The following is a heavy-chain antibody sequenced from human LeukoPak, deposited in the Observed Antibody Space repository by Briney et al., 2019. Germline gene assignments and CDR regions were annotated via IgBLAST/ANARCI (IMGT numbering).Heavy chain of an antibody. Sequence: PSETLSLTCTVSGGSISSSSYYWGWIRQPPGKGLEWIGEIYHSGSTNYNPSLKSRVTISVDKSKNHFSLKLNSVTAADTAVYYCARKTLSSWFDPWGQGTLVTVSS. CDR3: ARKTLSSWFDP. CDR1: GGSISSSSYY. CDR2: IYHSGST. J-gene: IGHJ5*02. V-gene: IGHV4-39*07.